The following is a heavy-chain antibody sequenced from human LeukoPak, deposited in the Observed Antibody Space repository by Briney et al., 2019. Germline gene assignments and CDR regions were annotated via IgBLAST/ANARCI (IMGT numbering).Heavy chain of an antibody. Sequence: GGSLRLSCAASGFTFSDYYMSWIRQAPGKGLEWVSAISGSGGSTYYADSVKGQFTISRDNSKNTLYLQMNSLRAEDTAVYYCAKALHYYGSGSYFDYWGQGTLVTVSS. D-gene: IGHD3-10*01. J-gene: IGHJ4*02. CDR2: ISGSGGST. CDR3: AKALHYYGSGSYFDY. CDR1: GFTFSDYY. V-gene: IGHV3-23*01.